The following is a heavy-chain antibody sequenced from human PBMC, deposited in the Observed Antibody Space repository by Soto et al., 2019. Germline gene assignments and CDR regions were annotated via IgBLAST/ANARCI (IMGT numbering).Heavy chain of an antibody. V-gene: IGHV3-23*01. CDR1: GFTFDSYA. Sequence: GSLRLSCAASGFTFDSYAMTWVRQAPGKGLEWVSTISGSGVKTDYADSVKGRFTVSRDNSKTTVYLQMNSLRAEDTAVYYCAKDLNGYSGSYSFPFLDSWGQGALVTVSS. J-gene: IGHJ4*02. D-gene: IGHD1-26*01. CDR2: ISGSGVKT. CDR3: AKDLNGYSGSYSFPFLDS.